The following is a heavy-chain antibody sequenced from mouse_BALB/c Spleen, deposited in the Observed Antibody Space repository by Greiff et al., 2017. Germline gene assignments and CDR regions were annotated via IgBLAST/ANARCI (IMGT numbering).Heavy chain of an antibody. CDR1: GYSFTGYY. Sequence: VQLKESGPELVKPGASVKISCKASGYSFTGYYMHWVKQSHVKSLEWIGRINPYNGATSYNQNFKDKASLTVDKSSSTAYMELHSLTSEDSAVYYCATNGNYEFAYWGQGTLVTVSA. CDR2: INPYNGAT. D-gene: IGHD2-1*01. J-gene: IGHJ3*01. CDR3: ATNGNYEFAY. V-gene: IGHV1-31*01.